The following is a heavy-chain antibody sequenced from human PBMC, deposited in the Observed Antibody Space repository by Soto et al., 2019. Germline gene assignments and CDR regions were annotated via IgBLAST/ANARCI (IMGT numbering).Heavy chain of an antibody. V-gene: IGHV3-21*01. CDR3: ASSIAARRGGTNY. Sequence: GGSLRLSCAASGFTFSSYSMNWVRQAPGKGLEWVSSISSSSSYIYYADSVKGRFTISRDNAKNSLYLQMNSLRAEDTAVYYCASSIAARRGGTNYWGQGTLVTVSS. CDR1: GFTFSSYS. D-gene: IGHD6-6*01. CDR2: ISSSSSYI. J-gene: IGHJ4*02.